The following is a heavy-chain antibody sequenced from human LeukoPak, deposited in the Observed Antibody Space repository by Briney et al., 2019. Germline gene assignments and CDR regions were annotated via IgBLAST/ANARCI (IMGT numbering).Heavy chain of an antibody. D-gene: IGHD2-2*01. CDR1: GFTFSSYA. CDR3: AKDEVLSREVVPAAMSDY. Sequence: GGSLRLSCAASGFTFSSYAMSWVRQAPGKGLEWVPAISGGGGSTYYADSVKGRFTISRDNSKNTLYLQMNSLRAEDTAVYYFAKDEVLSREVVPAAMSDYWGQGTLVTVSS. V-gene: IGHV3-23*01. CDR2: ISGGGGST. J-gene: IGHJ4*02.